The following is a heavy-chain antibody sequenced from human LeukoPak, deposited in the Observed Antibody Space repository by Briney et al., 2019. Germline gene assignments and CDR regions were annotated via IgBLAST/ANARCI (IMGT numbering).Heavy chain of an antibody. J-gene: IGHJ4*02. D-gene: IGHD1-1*01. V-gene: IGHV3-9*01. CDR1: GFTFDDYA. CDR3: AKAVGRNEFDY. CDR2: ISWNSGSI. Sequence: GGSPRLSFAASGFTFDDYAMHWVRQAPGKGLEWVSGISWNSGSIGYAESVKGRFTISRDNAKNSLYLQMNSLRAEDTALYYCAKAVGRNEFDYWGQGTLVTVSS.